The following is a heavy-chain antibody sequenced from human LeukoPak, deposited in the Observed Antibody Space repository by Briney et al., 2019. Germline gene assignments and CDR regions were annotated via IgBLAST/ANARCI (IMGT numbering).Heavy chain of an antibody. CDR3: ARDHNNWNYGVIDL. V-gene: IGHV3-11*04. CDR2: LSGHTPHI. Sequence: GGSLRLSCAASGFRFSDYYMSWIPQVPGRGLEWLAYLSGHTPHIYYADSVKGRFTISRDNDKNSLYLHMNSLRAEETAMYYGARDHNNWNYGVIDLWGQGTLVSVPS. CDR1: GFRFSDYY. J-gene: IGHJ5*02. D-gene: IGHD1-7*01.